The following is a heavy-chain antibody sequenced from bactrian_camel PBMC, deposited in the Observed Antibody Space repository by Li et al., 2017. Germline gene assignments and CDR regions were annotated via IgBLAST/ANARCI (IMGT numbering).Heavy chain of an antibody. J-gene: IGHJ6*01. CDR3: ASRLGTAFTCNTSERFGY. D-gene: IGHD7*01. Sequence: QVQLVESGGGSVQSGGSLRLSCVVSGYTHSSYCMGWIRQATGEEREGVASIFNNGLQTNYGDSVKGRFTISHDIAKNTVYLQMDNLKPEDTAIYYCASRLGTAFTCNTSERFGYWGRGTQVTVS. CDR2: IFNNGLQT. CDR1: GYTHSSYC. V-gene: IGHV3S6*01.